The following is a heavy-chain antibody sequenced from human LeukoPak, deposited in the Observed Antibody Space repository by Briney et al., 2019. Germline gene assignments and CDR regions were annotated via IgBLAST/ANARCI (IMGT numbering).Heavy chain of an antibody. CDR1: GFTFDDYA. CDR2: MSWNSGSI. Sequence: GRSLRLSCAASGFTFDDYAMHWVRLAPGKGLEWVSGMSWNSGSIGYADSVKGRFTISRDNAKNSLYLQMNSLRAEDTALYYCAKDYTYSLWGVFDYWGQGTLVTVSS. V-gene: IGHV3-9*01. D-gene: IGHD3-16*01. J-gene: IGHJ4*02. CDR3: AKDYTYSLWGVFDY.